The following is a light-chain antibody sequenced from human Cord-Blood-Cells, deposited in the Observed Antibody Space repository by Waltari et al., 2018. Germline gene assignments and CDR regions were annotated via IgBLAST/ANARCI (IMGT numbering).Light chain of an antibody. CDR3: CSYAGSFVV. CDR2: DVS. V-gene: IGLV2-11*01. J-gene: IGLJ2*01. CDR1: RSHAGAYKH. Sequence: QSALTQPPPVHGPPSQLVTLSSTGTRSHAGAYKHFSWYQQHPGKAPKLMIYDVSKRPSGVPDRFSGSKSGNTASLTISGLQAEDEADYYCCSYAGSFVVFGGGTKLTVL.